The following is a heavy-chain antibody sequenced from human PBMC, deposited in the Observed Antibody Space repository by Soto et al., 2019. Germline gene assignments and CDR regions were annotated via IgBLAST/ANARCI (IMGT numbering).Heavy chain of an antibody. CDR2: IYYSGST. J-gene: IGHJ4*02. CDR1: GGSISSGGYY. Sequence: SETLSLTCTVSGGSISSGGYYWSCIRQHPGKGLEWIGYIYYSGSTYYNPSLKSRVTISVDTSKNQFSLKLSSVTAADTAVYYCARAPAVYYDYVWGSYRSPSFDYWGQGTLVTSPQ. CDR3: ARAPAVYYDYVWGSYRSPSFDY. D-gene: IGHD3-16*02. V-gene: IGHV4-31*03.